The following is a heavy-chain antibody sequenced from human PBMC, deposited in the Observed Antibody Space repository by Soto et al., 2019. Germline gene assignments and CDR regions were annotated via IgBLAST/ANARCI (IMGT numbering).Heavy chain of an antibody. Sequence: QVQLQESGPRLVKPSQTLSLTCTVYGDSISSGGAYWTWIRQRPGKGREWIGCVYYSGRANYTPSLKSRTTLSLDTSSTQSSLKLNSVTAADTSVYYCTRIKSRYYNIISSSFDFWGRGTLVTVSS. CDR3: TRIKSRYYNIISSSFDF. V-gene: IGHV4-31*03. J-gene: IGHJ4*02. CDR2: VYYSGRA. CDR1: GDSISSGGAY. D-gene: IGHD3-9*01.